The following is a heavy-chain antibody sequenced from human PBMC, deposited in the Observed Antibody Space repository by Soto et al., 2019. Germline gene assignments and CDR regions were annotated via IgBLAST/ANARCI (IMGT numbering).Heavy chain of an antibody. CDR1: GFTFSSYA. V-gene: IGHV3-23*01. J-gene: IGHJ4*02. CDR3: AKGTWIQLWLAFDY. D-gene: IGHD5-18*01. Sequence: PGGSLRLSCAASGFTFSSYAMSWVRQAPGKGLEWVSAISGSGGSTYYADSVKGRFTVSRDNSKNTLYLQMNSLRAEDTAVYYCAKGTWIQLWLAFDYWGQGTLVTVSS. CDR2: ISGSGGST.